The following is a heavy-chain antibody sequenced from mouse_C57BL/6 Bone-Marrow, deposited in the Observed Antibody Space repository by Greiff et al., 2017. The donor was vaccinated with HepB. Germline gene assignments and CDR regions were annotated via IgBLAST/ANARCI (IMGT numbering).Heavy chain of an antibody. CDR3: ARNYYSNYWFAY. D-gene: IGHD2-5*01. Sequence: QVQLQQSGAELARPGASVKLSCKASGYTFTSYGISWVKQRTGQGLEWIGEIYPRSGNTYYNEKFKGKATLTADKSSSTAYMELRILTSEDSAVYFCARNYYSNYWFAYWGQGTLVTVSA. CDR2: IYPRSGNT. V-gene: IGHV1-81*01. CDR1: GYTFTSYG. J-gene: IGHJ3*01.